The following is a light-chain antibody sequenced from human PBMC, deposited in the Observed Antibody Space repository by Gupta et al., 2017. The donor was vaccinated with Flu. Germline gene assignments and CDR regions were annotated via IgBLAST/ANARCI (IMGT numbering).Light chain of an antibody. CDR2: DAS. CDR3: QQRNSWPSVT. V-gene: IGKV3-11*01. Sequence: EIALTQSPATLSLSPGATATHSCRASQSLNSYLAWYQHKPGQAPRLLIYDASNRASGIPARFSGSGSGTDFTLTISSLEPEDFAIYYCQQRNSWPSVTFGQGTRLDIK. CDR1: QSLNSY. J-gene: IGKJ5*01.